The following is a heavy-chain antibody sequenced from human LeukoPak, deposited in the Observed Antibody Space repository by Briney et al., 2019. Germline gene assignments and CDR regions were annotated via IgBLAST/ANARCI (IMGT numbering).Heavy chain of an antibody. CDR2: IYYGGST. CDR3: ARCIAAASDWFDP. Sequence: PSETLSLTCIVSGGSIRSNSYWWGWIRQPPGKGLEWIGSIYYGGSTYYSPSLKSRVTISVDTSKNQFSLKLSSVTAADTAVYYCARCIAAASDWFDPWGQGTLVTVSS. CDR1: GGSIRSNSYW. D-gene: IGHD6-13*01. V-gene: IGHV4-39*07. J-gene: IGHJ5*02.